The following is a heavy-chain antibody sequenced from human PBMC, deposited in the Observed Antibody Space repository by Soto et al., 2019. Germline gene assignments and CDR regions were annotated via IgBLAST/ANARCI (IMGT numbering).Heavy chain of an antibody. D-gene: IGHD5-12*01. J-gene: IGHJ5*02. CDR2: IIPIFGTT. Sequence: QVHLVQSGAEVKKPGSSVNVSCKASGGTFSNYAITWVRQAPGQGLEWVGRIIPIFGTTNVAQKFQGRVTITADESTTTAYMEMSRLRSDATAVYYCAKDGGADGYFGNWLDPWGQGTLVTVSS. V-gene: IGHV1-69*15. CDR3: AKDGGADGYFGNWLDP. CDR1: GGTFSNYA.